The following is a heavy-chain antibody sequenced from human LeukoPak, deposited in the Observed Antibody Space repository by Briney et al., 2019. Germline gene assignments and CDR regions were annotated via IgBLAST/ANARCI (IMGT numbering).Heavy chain of an antibody. CDR2: ISSSGSTI. D-gene: IGHD1-26*01. CDR1: GFTFSDYY. V-gene: IGHV3-11*01. Sequence: SGGSLRLSCAASGFTFSDYYMSWIRQAPGKGLEWVSYISSSGSTIYYADSVEGRFTISRDNAKNSLYLQMNSLRAEDTAVYYCARVLDSGSYPYYFDYWGQGTLVTVSS. J-gene: IGHJ4*02. CDR3: ARVLDSGSYPYYFDY.